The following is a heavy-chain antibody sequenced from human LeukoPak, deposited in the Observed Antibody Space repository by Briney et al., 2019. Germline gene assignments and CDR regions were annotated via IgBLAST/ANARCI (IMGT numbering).Heavy chain of an antibody. CDR1: GGSVSSSSYY. V-gene: IGHV4-39*01. J-gene: IGHJ5*02. D-gene: IGHD7-27*01. Sequence: PSETLSLTCTVSGGSVSSSSYYWGWIRQPPRKGLEWIGSISYSGTNYNNPSLKSRVSISIDTSKNQFSAKLTSVTAADTAMYYCASLGTLRSWGQGTLVTVSS. CDR3: ASLGTLRS. CDR2: ISYSGTN.